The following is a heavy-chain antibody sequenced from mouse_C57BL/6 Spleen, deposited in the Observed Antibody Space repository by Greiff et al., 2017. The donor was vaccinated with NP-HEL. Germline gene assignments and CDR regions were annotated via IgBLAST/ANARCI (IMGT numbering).Heavy chain of an antibody. J-gene: IGHJ3*01. D-gene: IGHD2-4*01. CDR2: IDPATGGT. CDR1: GYTFTDYE. Sequence: QVQLKQSGAELVRPGASVTLSCKASGYTFTDYEMHWVKQTPVHGLEWIGAIDPATGGTAYNQKFKGKAILTADKSSSTAYMELRSLTSEDSAVYYCTRLDDSLWFAYWGQGTLVTVSA. V-gene: IGHV1-15*01. CDR3: TRLDDSLWFAY.